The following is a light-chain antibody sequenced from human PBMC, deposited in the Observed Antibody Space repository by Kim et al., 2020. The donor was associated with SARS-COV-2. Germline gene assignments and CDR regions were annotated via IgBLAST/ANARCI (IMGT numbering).Light chain of an antibody. Sequence: GHVYTVSCTGARCNFGAYNYGSWYHQQPGTPPKVMIYDVSTRPAVVSKRFSGSTSGNTASLTSSGLQAEDEADYYCSSYTSSSYVVFGGGTQLTVL. CDR1: RCNFGAYNY. J-gene: IGLJ2*01. CDR3: SSYTSSSYVV. V-gene: IGLV2-14*03. CDR2: DVS.